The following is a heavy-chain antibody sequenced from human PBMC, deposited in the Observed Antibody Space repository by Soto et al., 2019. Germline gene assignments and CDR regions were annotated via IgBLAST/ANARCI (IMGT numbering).Heavy chain of an antibody. Sequence: GGSLRLSCAASGFTFSSYSMNWVRQAPGKGLEWVSSISSSSSYIYYADSVKGRFTISRDNAKNSLYLQMNSLRAEDTAVYYCAREALLYYYDSSGYSNPDYWGQGTLVTVSS. J-gene: IGHJ4*02. D-gene: IGHD3-22*01. V-gene: IGHV3-21*01. CDR3: AREALLYYYDSSGYSNPDY. CDR1: GFTFSSYS. CDR2: ISSSSSYI.